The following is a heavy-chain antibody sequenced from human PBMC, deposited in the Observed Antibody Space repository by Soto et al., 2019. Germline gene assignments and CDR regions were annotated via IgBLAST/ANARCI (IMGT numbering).Heavy chain of an antibody. CDR3: AKGEGRDGCGEGDFDY. Sequence: EVQLLESGGGLVQPGGSLRLSCAASGFTFSSYAMTWVRQAPGKGLEWVSGICGSGGNTYYADSVKGRFTISRDNSKKTLYLQMSGLRGEDTAVYYCAKGEGRDGCGEGDFDYWGQGTLVTVSS. CDR1: GFTFSSYA. J-gene: IGHJ4*02. V-gene: IGHV3-23*01. CDR2: ICGSGGNT. D-gene: IGHD3-10*01.